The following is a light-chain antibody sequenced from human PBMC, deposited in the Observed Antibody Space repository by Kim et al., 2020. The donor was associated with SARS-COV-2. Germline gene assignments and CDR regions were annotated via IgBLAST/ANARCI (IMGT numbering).Light chain of an antibody. CDR1: QSLLYTSNNKNY. V-gene: IGKV4-1*01. J-gene: IGKJ1*01. CDR3: QQYYSTPPT. Sequence: DIVMTQSPDSLAVSLGERATINCKSSQSLLYTSNNKNYLAWYQQKAGQSPKLLIYWATTRESGVPDRFSGSGSGTDFTLTISSLQAEDVALYYRQQYYSTPPTFGQGTKVDIK. CDR2: WAT.